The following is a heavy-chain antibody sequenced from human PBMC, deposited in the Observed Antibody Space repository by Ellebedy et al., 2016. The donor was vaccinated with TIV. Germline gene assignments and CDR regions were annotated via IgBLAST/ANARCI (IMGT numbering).Heavy chain of an antibody. Sequence: AASVKVSCKASGYSFTNYDINWVRQATGQGLEWMGWMNPNSGDTGSAQKFQGRVIMTRSTRPGTAYLELRSLRSEDTAVYYCARVSNGNTVVDYWGQGTLVTVSS. CDR1: GYSFTNYD. D-gene: IGHD2-21*01. V-gene: IGHV1-8*01. J-gene: IGHJ4*02. CDR3: ARVSNGNTVVDY. CDR2: MNPNSGDT.